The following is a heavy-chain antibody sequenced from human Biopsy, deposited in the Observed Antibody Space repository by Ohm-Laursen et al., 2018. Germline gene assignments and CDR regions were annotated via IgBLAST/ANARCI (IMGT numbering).Heavy chain of an antibody. CDR3: VRGRSMDV. J-gene: IGHJ6*02. V-gene: IGHV3-7*01. CDR2: IKQDGSED. CDR1: GFTFSSPC. Sequence: SLRLSCAASGFTFSSPCMTWVRQAPGKGLEWVAMIKQDGSEDYYVDSVKGRFTISRDNAQKSLDLQLNSLRAEDTAVYYCVRGRSMDVWGQGTTVTVSS.